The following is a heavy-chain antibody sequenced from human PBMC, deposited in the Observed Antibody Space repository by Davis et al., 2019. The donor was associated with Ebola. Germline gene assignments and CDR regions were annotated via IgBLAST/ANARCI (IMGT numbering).Heavy chain of an antibody. D-gene: IGHD5-18*01. Sequence: PGGSLRLSCTDSVITFSSYAMTWVRQAPGKGLEWVSAISGSGGSTYYADSVKGRFTISRDNSKKTLYLQMNSLRAEDTAVYYCATGQWRLWLIYWGQGTLVTVSS. CDR1: VITFSSYA. V-gene: IGHV3-23*01. CDR2: ISGSGGST. CDR3: ATGQWRLWLIY. J-gene: IGHJ4*02.